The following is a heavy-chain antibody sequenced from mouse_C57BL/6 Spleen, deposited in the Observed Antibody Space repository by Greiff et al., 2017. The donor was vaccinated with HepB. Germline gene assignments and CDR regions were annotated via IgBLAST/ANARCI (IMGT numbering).Heavy chain of an antibody. Sequence: VHLVESGPGLVQPSQSLSITCTVSGFSLTSYGVHWVRQSPGKGLEWLGVIWSGGSTDYNAAFISRLSISKDNSKSQVFFKMNSLQADDTAIYYCARKYDYDGDYYAMDYWGQGTSVTVSS. CDR2: IWSGGST. D-gene: IGHD2-4*01. J-gene: IGHJ4*01. CDR3: ARKYDYDGDYYAMDY. V-gene: IGHV2-2*01. CDR1: GFSLTSYG.